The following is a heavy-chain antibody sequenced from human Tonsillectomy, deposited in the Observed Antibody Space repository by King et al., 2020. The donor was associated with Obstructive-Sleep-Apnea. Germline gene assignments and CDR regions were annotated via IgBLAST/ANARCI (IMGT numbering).Heavy chain of an antibody. Sequence: EQLVQSGAEVKKPGSSVKVSCKASGGTFSSYAISWVRQAPGQGLEWMGGIIPIFGTANYAQKFQGRVTITADDSTSTAYMELSSLRSEDTAVYYLSRDGEGATTIDAVDIWGQGTMVTVSS. V-gene: IGHV1-69*01. CDR1: GGTFSSYA. D-gene: IGHD1-26*01. J-gene: IGHJ3*02. CDR3: SRDGEGATTIDAVDI. CDR2: IIPIFGTA.